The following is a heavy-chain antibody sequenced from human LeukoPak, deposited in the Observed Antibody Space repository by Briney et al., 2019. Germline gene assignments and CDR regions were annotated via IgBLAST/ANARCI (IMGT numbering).Heavy chain of an antibody. CDR1: GFTFTNYG. CDR2: ISYDGSDK. Sequence: GGSLTLSCAASGFTFTNYGMHWARQAPGKGLEWVAVISYDGSDKYSADSVKGRFTISRDDSKNTLYLHMNNLRAGDTAVYYCARGFSYFDYWGEGTLVTVSS. J-gene: IGHJ4*02. V-gene: IGHV3-30*03. CDR3: ARGFSYFDY.